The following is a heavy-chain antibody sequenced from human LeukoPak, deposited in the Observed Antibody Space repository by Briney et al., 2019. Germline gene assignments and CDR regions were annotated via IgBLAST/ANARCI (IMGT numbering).Heavy chain of an antibody. J-gene: IGHJ4*02. CDR2: INPSGGST. CDR1: GYTFINYY. Sequence: GASVKVCCKASGYTFINYYIHLVRQAPGQGLEWMGIINPSGGSTSYAQKFQGRVTMTRDTSTSTVYMYLSSLRSEDTAVYYCARAFDSYGLDYWGQGTLVTVSS. CDR3: ARAFDSYGLDY. D-gene: IGHD5-18*01. V-gene: IGHV1-46*01.